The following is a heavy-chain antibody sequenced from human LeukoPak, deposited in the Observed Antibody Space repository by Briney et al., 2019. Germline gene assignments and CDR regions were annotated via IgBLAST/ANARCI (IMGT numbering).Heavy chain of an antibody. Sequence: GASVKVSCKASGYTFTSYGISWVRQAPGQGLEWMGWISAYNGNTNYAQKLQGRVTMTTDTSTSTAYMGLRSLRSDDTAVYYCARASYYDSSGYDFDYWGQGTLVTVSS. D-gene: IGHD3-22*01. J-gene: IGHJ4*02. CDR1: GYTFTSYG. V-gene: IGHV1-18*01. CDR2: ISAYNGNT. CDR3: ARASYYDSSGYDFDY.